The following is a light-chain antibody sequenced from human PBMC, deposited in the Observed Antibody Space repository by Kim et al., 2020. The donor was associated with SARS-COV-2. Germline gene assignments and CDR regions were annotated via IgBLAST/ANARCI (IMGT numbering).Light chain of an antibody. V-gene: IGLV3-21*04. CDR2: YDS. CDR1: NIGSKS. Sequence: APGKTARSTCGGNNIGSKSVHWYQQKPGQAPVLVIYYDSDRPSGIPERFSVSNSGNTATLTISRVEAGDEADYYCQVWDSSSDHRVFGGGTKLTVL. CDR3: QVWDSSSDHRV. J-gene: IGLJ3*02.